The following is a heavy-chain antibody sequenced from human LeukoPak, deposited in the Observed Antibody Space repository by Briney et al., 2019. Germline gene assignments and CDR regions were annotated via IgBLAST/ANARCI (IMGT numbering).Heavy chain of an antibody. D-gene: IGHD3-10*01. CDR2: ISGSATGSVTT. CDR3: ASFGAHSFDY. Sequence: GGSLRLSCAASGFTFSTYAMNWVRQAPGKGLEWVSAISGSATGSVTTYYTDSVKGRFTISRDNSKNTLCLQMNSLRAEDTAVYYCASFGAHSFDYWGQGTLVTVSS. J-gene: IGHJ4*02. CDR1: GFTFSTYA. V-gene: IGHV3-23*01.